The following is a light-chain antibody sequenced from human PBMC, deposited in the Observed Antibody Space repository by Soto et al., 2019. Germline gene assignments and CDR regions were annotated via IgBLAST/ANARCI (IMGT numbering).Light chain of an antibody. Sequence: QSVLTQPASVSGSPGQAITISCTGTSSDGGGYDSVSWYQQFPGKAPKLIIYEVFNRPSGVSNRFSGSKSDNTASLTISGLQAEDEADYYCTSYRSGSTPVVFGGGTKVTVL. CDR2: EVF. CDR1: SSDGGGYDS. CDR3: TSYRSGSTPVV. J-gene: IGLJ2*01. V-gene: IGLV2-14*01.